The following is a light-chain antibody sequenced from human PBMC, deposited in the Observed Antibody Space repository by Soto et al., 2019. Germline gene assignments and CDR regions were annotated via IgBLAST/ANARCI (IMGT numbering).Light chain of an antibody. CDR2: AAS. J-gene: IGKJ1*01. V-gene: IGKV1-27*01. CDR1: QGISNY. CDR3: QEYNTARTWT. Sequence: DIQMTQSPSSLSASVGDRVTITCRASQGISNYLAWYQQKPGKVPKLLIYAASTLQLGVPSRFSGSGSGTDFTLTISSLQPEDVATYYCQEYNTARTWTFDQGTKVEIK.